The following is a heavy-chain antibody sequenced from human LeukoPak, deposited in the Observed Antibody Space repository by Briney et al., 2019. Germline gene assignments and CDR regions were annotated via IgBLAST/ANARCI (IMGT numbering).Heavy chain of an antibody. CDR2: ISGSGGST. D-gene: IGHD6-19*01. J-gene: IGHJ6*03. CDR3: AKAGRSGSYYYYMDA. CDR1: GFTFSSYA. Sequence: GGYLSLTCAASGFTFSSYAMSWGRQAPGKGLEWVSAISGSGGSTYYADSVKGRFTISRDNSKNTLYLQMNSLRAEDTAVYYCAKAGRSGSYYYYMDAWGKGTALTVSS. V-gene: IGHV3-23*01.